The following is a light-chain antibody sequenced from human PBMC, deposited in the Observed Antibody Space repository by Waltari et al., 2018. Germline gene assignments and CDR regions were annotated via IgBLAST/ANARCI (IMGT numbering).Light chain of an antibody. CDR2: EAS. V-gene: IGKV1-9*01. CDR1: QGISSY. Sequence: DIQLTQSPSFLSASVGDRVTITCRASQGISSYFAWYQQKPGKAPNLLISEASTLQSGVPSRFSGTGSETEFTLTISSLQPEDFATYFCQQYKSPPWTFGQGTKVEIK. J-gene: IGKJ1*01. CDR3: QQYKSPPWT.